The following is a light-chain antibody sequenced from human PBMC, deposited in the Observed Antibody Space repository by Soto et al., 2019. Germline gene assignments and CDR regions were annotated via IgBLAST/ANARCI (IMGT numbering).Light chain of an antibody. J-gene: IGLJ1*01. V-gene: IGLV2-14*01. CDR3: SSYTTSNTRQIV. CDR1: SSDVGGYNY. Sequence: QSVVAQPASLSGSPGQSITISCTGTSSDVGGYNYVSWYQQHPGKAPKFMIYDVSNRPSGVSNRFSGSKSGNTASLTTSGLQAEDEADYYCSSYTTSNTRQIVFGTGTKVTVL. CDR2: DVS.